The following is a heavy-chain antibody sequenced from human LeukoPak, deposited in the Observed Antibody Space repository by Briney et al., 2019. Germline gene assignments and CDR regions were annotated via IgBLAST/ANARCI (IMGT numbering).Heavy chain of an antibody. CDR1: GGSISTSSYY. D-gene: IGHD2-15*01. CDR2: INHSGST. J-gene: IGHJ1*01. V-gene: IGHV4-39*07. CDR3: ARAGARYCSGGSCYSHFQH. Sequence: SETLSLTCTVSGGSISTSSYYWSWIRQPPGKGLEWIGEINHSGSTNYNPSLKSRVTISVDTSKNQFSLKLSSVTAADTAVYYCARAGARYCSGGSCYSHFQHWGQGTLVTVSS.